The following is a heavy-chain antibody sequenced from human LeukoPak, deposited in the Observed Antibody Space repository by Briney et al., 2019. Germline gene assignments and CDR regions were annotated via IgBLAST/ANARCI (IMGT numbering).Heavy chain of an antibody. CDR3: ARHPTYGSGSYYNMPVQGYYYYGMDV. J-gene: IGHJ6*02. V-gene: IGHV4-4*07. CDR1: GGSFNNYY. CDR2: IHTSGST. D-gene: IGHD3-10*01. Sequence: SETLSLTCSVSGGSFNNYYWSWIRQPAGGALEWIGRIHTSGSTHYNPSLKSRVTISVDTSKNQFSLKLSSVTAADTAVYYCARHPTYGSGSYYNMPVQGYYYYGMDVWGQGTTVTVSS.